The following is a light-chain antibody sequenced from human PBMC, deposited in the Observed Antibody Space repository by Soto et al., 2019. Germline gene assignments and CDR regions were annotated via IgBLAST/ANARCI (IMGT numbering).Light chain of an antibody. J-gene: IGLJ2*01. CDR3: CSYAGSSPHVV. CDR1: SSDLGSYNL. V-gene: IGLV2-23*01. CDR2: EGS. Sequence: QSVLTQPASVSGSPGQSITISCTGTSSDLGSYNLVSWYQQHPGKAPKLMIYEGSKRPSGVSNRFSGSKSGNTASLTISGLQAEDEADYYCCSYAGSSPHVVFGGGTKVTVL.